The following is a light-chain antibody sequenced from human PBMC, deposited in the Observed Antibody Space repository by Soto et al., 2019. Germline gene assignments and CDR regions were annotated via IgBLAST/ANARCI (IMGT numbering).Light chain of an antibody. V-gene: IGKV3-20*01. J-gene: IGKJ2*01. CDR2: DAS. CDR3: QQYDGAPDT. CDR1: QSLRTRN. Sequence: EIVLTQSPGTLSLSPGERATLSCRASQSLRTRNLAWYQQKPGQAPRPLIYDASSRATGIPDRFSGSGSGTDFTLTIGRLEPEDFAVYYCQQYDGAPDTFGQWTKLEIK.